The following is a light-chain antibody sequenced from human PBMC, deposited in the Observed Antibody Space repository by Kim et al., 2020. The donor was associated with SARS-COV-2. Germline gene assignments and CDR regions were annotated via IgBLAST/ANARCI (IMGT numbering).Light chain of an antibody. V-gene: IGKV1-16*01. CDR1: QDISNY. CDR2: AAS. CDR3: QQFSNYPLT. J-gene: IGKJ3*01. Sequence: DIQLTQSPSSLSASVGDRVTITCRATQDISNYLAWFQQKPGKAPKSLIYAASNLQSGVPSRFSGSGSGTEFTLTISSLQPEDFATYYCQQFSNYPLTFGPGTKVDIK.